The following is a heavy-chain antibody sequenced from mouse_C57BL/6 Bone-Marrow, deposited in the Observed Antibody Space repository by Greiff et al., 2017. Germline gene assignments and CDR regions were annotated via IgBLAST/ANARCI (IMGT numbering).Heavy chain of an antibody. CDR1: GYTFTSYW. J-gene: IGHJ1*03. CDR3: AREGWYFDV. CDR2: IDPSDSYT. Sequence: VKLQQPGAELVKPGASVKLSCKASGYTFTSYWLQWVKQRPGQGLEWIGEIDPSDSYTNYNQKFKGKATLTVDTSSSTAYMQLSSLTSEDSAVYYCAREGWYFDVWGTGTTVTVSS. V-gene: IGHV1-50*01.